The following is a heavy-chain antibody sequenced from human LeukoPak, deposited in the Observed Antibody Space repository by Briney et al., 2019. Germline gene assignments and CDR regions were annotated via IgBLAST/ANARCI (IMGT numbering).Heavy chain of an antibody. Sequence: GASVRVSCKASGYTFTSYDINWVRQATGQGLEWMGWMNANSGNTGYAQKFQGRVTMTTDTSTSTAYMELRSLRSDDTALYYCAGRIAAAGGFDYWGQGTLVTVSS. CDR2: MNANSGNT. CDR1: GYTFTSYD. D-gene: IGHD6-13*01. V-gene: IGHV1-8*01. J-gene: IGHJ4*02. CDR3: AGRIAAAGGFDY.